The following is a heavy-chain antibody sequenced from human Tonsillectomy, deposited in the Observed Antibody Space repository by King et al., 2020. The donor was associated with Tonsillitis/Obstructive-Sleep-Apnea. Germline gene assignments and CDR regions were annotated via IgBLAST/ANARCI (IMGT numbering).Heavy chain of an antibody. D-gene: IGHD3-3*01. J-gene: IGHJ6*03. CDR1: GGSISSSNW. CDR3: AGLYYDFWSGYPYYMDV. V-gene: IGHV4-4*02. CDR2: IYYSGST. Sequence: VQLQESGPGLVKPSGTLSLTCAVSGGSISSSNWWSWVRQPPGKGLEWIGEIYYSGSTNYNPSLKSRVTISVDKSKNQFSLKLSSVTAADTAWYYCAGLYYDFWSGYPYYMDVWGKGTTVTVSS.